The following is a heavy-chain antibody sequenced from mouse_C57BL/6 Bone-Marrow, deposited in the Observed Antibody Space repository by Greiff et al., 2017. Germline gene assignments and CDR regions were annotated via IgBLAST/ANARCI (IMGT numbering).Heavy chain of an antibody. Sequence: VQLQESGAELARPGASVKLSCKASGYTFTSYGISWVKQRTGQGLEWIGEICPRSGNTYYNEKVKGKATLTADKSSSTAYMELRILTSEDSAVYFCAIIYYYGSSLFDYWGQGTTLTVSS. D-gene: IGHD1-1*01. CDR2: ICPRSGNT. CDR1: GYTFTSYG. CDR3: AIIYYYGSSLFDY. J-gene: IGHJ2*01. V-gene: IGHV1-81*01.